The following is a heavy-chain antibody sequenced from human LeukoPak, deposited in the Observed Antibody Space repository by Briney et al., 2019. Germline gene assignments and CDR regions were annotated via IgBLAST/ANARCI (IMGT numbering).Heavy chain of an antibody. CDR3: ARDQRPYCSGGSCYGIDY. J-gene: IGHJ4*02. V-gene: IGHV3-30*03. D-gene: IGHD2-15*01. CDR1: GFTFSIYG. CDR2: IAYDGSYE. Sequence: GGSLRLSCATSGFTFSIYGMHWVRQAPGKGLEWLAVIAYDGSYEYYADSVKGRFSISRDDSKQTVYLQMNSLRAEDTAVYYCARDQRPYCSGGSCYGIDYWGQGTLVTVSS.